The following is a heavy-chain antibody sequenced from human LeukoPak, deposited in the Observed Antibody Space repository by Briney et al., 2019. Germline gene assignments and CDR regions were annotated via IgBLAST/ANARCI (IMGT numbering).Heavy chain of an antibody. CDR2: IYYSGST. Sequence: SETLSFTCTVSGGSISSYYWSWIRQPPGKGLEWIGYIYYSGSTNYNPSLKSRVTISVDTSKNQFSLKLSSVTAADTAVYYCARAHGGNRRPFDYWGQGTLVTVSS. CDR3: ARAHGGNRRPFDY. J-gene: IGHJ4*02. D-gene: IGHD4-23*01. CDR1: GGSISSYY. V-gene: IGHV4-59*01.